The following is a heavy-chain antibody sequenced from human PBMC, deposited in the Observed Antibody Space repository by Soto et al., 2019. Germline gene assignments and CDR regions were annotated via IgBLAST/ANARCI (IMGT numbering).Heavy chain of an antibody. CDR3: ARGWGGDAGLYWYFDV. J-gene: IGHJ2*01. Sequence: EVQLVESGGGLIQPGGSLRLSCAASGFTVSTNYMSWVRQAPGKGLEWVSIIYSGGTTYYADSVKGRFTISRDTSKNTLYLQMNSLRVEDTAVYYCARGWGGDAGLYWYFDVWGRGTLVTVSS. CDR1: GFTVSTNY. CDR2: IYSGGTT. D-gene: IGHD3-10*01. V-gene: IGHV3-53*01.